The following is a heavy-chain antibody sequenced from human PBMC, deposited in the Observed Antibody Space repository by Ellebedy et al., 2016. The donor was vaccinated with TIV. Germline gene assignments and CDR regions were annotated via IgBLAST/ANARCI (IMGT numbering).Heavy chain of an antibody. V-gene: IGHV3-11*01. D-gene: IGHD3-10*01. CDR2: ISSGGSTI. J-gene: IGHJ6*02. Sequence: GESLKISCAASGFTFSDYYMSWIRQAPGKGLEWVSYISSGGSTIYYADSVKGRFTISRDNAKNSLYLHMHSLRAEDTAVYYCATYGSGSSIYYYYTMDVWGQGTTVTVSS. CDR1: GFTFSDYY. CDR3: ATYGSGSSIYYYYTMDV.